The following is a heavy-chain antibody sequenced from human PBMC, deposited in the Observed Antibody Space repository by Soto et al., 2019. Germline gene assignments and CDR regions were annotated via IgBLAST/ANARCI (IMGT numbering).Heavy chain of an antibody. D-gene: IGHD2-15*01. V-gene: IGHV4-59*08. CDR3: ARRVPAQGYFDY. Sequence: PSETLSLTCTVSGDSIITYYWSWIRQPPGKGLEWIGYIYYSGSTNYNPSLKSRVTISVDTSKNQFSLRLSSVTAADTAVYYCARRVPAQGYFDYWGQGTLVTVSS. CDR1: GDSIITYY. CDR2: IYYSGST. J-gene: IGHJ4*02.